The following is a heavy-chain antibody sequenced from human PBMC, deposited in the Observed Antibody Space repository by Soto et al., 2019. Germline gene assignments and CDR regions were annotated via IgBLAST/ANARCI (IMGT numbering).Heavy chain of an antibody. V-gene: IGHV4-39*02. CDR1: GGSISSSSYY. Sequence: PSETLSLTCTVSGGSISSSSYYWGWIRQPPGKGLEWIGSIYYSGSTYYNPSLKSRVTISRDNAENSLYLQMNSLSAEDTAVYYCARVPGTTRWWDYWGQGTLVTVSS. D-gene: IGHD2-15*01. CDR2: IYYSGST. CDR3: ARVPGTTRWWDY. J-gene: IGHJ4*02.